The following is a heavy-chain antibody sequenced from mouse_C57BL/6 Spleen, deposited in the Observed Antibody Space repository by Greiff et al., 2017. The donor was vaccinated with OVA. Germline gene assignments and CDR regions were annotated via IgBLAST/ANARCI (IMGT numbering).Heavy chain of an antibody. CDR1: GYTFTDYE. J-gene: IGHJ3*01. CDR3: TLSTMVTTGAY. CDR2: IDPETGGT. D-gene: IGHD2-2*01. V-gene: IGHV1-15*01. Sequence: VQLQESGAELVRPGASVTLSCKASGYTFTDYEMHWVKQTPVHGLEWIGAIDPETGGTAYNQKFKGKAILTADKSSSTAYMELRSLTSEDSAVYYCTLSTMVTTGAYWGQGTLVTVSA.